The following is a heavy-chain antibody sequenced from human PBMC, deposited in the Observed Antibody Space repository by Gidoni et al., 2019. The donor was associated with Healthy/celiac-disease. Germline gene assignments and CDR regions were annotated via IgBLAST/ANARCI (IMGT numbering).Heavy chain of an antibody. J-gene: IGHJ4*02. V-gene: IGHV4-39*01. CDR3: ARRSGSGSYYYGTVFDY. CDR1: GGSISSSRYS. D-gene: IGHD1-26*01. Sequence: QLQLQESGPGLVKPSETLSLTCTVSGGSISSSRYSWGWIRQPPGQGLEWIGSIYYSGSTHYNPSLKSRVTISVDTSRNQFSLKLSSVTAADTAVYYCARRSGSGSYYYGTVFDYWGQGTLVTVSS. CDR2: IYYSGST.